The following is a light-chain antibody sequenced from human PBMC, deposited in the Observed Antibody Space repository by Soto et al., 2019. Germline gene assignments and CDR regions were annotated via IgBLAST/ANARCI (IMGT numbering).Light chain of an antibody. CDR2: GAS. CDR3: QQYGSSVRA. Sequence: EIVLTQSPGTLSLSPGERATLSCRASQSVSRDYLAWYQQQPGQAPRLLIYGASSRATAIPDRFSGSGSGTDFTLTSSRLEPEDVAVYYCQQYGSSVRAFGQGTKVEIK. V-gene: IGKV3-20*01. CDR1: QSVSRDY. J-gene: IGKJ1*01.